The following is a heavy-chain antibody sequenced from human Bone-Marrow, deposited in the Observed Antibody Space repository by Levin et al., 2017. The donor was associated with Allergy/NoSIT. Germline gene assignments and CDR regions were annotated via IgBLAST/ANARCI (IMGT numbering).Heavy chain of an antibody. CDR2: ISYDGSNK. D-gene: IGHD3-3*01. J-gene: IGHJ4*02. CDR3: ARGGVVITQYYVDH. V-gene: IGHV3-30-3*01. CDR1: GFTFSSSA. Sequence: PGGSLRLSCAASGFTFSSSAMHWVRQAAGKGLEWVALISYDGSNKYYSDSVKGRFTISRDNSKNTLYLQMNSLRAEDTALYYCARGGVVITQYYVDHWGQGTLVTVSS.